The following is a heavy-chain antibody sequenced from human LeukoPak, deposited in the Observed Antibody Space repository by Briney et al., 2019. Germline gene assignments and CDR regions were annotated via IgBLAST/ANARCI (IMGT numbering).Heavy chain of an antibody. CDR1: GFTFSSYG. Sequence: GGSLRLSCSSSGFTFSSYGFHWVRQAPGKGLEWVAFIRYDGIHEFYADSVKGRFTISRDNSKNTLFLQMNSRRVEDAAVYYCAKDRQDYGAFWGQGALVTVSS. D-gene: IGHD4/OR15-4a*01. CDR2: IRYDGIHE. V-gene: IGHV3-30*02. CDR3: AKDRQDYGAF. J-gene: IGHJ4*02.